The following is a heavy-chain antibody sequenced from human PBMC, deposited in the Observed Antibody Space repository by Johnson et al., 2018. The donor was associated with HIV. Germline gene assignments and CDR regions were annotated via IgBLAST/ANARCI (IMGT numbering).Heavy chain of an antibody. Sequence: VQLVESVGGLVQPGGSLRLSCAASGFIFSDHYMDWVRQAPGKGLEWVARIRNKANSYTTGYAASVNGRFTISRDDSKSIAYLQMNSLKTEDTAAYCWTRPRSSSGLVPDAFYIWGLGTMVTVSS. J-gene: IGHJ3*02. CDR3: TRPRSSSGLVPDAFYI. CDR2: IRNKANSYTT. V-gene: IGHV3-72*01. CDR1: GFIFSDHY. D-gene: IGHD2-2*01.